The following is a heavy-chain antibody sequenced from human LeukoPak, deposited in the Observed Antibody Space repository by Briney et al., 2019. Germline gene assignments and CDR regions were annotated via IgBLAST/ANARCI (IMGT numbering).Heavy chain of an antibody. V-gene: IGHV4-39*07. Sequence: SETLSLTCTVSGGSISSSSYYWGWIRQPPGKGLEWIGSIYYSGSTYYNPSLKSRVTISVDTSKNQFSLKLSSVTAADTAVYYCARDLIYYDSSGYPYYFDYWGQGTLVTVSS. J-gene: IGHJ4*02. CDR2: IYYSGST. D-gene: IGHD3-22*01. CDR3: ARDLIYYDSSGYPYYFDY. CDR1: GGSISSSSYY.